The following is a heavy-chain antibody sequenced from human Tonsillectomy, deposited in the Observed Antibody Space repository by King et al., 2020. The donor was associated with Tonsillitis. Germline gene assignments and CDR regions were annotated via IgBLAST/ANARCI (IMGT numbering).Heavy chain of an antibody. CDR3: ARGAAAPASGLDP. Sequence: QLVQSGAEVKKPGSSVKVSCKISGGTFSSYAINWVRQAPGQGLEWMGGILPIFHKADYAENFQGRVTITADESTSTAYMEMSSLTSGETAVYYCARGAAAPASGLDPWGQGTLVTVSS. J-gene: IGHJ5*01. CDR1: GGTFSSYA. D-gene: IGHD6-25*01. V-gene: IGHV1-69*12. CDR2: ILPIFHKA.